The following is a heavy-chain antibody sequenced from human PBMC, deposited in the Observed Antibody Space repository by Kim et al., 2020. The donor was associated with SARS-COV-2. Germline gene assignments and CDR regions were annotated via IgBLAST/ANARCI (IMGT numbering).Heavy chain of an antibody. J-gene: IGHJ4*02. Sequence: GGSLRLSCAASGFTFSSYWMSWVRQAPGKGLEWVANIKQDGSEKYYVDSVKGRFTISRDNAKNSLYLQMNSLRAEDTAVYYCARGIYRLWFGELLCYFDYWGQGTLVTVSS. CDR2: IKQDGSEK. CDR1: GFTFSSYW. V-gene: IGHV3-7*01. CDR3: ARGIYRLWFGELLCYFDY. D-gene: IGHD3-10*01.